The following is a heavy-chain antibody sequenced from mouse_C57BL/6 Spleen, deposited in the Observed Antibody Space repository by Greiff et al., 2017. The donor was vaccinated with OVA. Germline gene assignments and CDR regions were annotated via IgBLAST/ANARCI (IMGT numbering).Heavy chain of an antibody. CDR1: GYTFTDYY. CDR2: INPNNGGT. V-gene: IGHV1-26*01. CDR3: ARSGYDGEYYFDY. Sequence: EVQLQQSGPELVKPGASVKISCKASGYTFTDYYMNWVKQSHGKSLEWIGDINPNNGGTSYNQKFKGKATLTVDKSSSTAYMELRSLTSEDSAVYYCARSGYDGEYYFDYWGQGTTRTVSS. J-gene: IGHJ2*01. D-gene: IGHD2-2*01.